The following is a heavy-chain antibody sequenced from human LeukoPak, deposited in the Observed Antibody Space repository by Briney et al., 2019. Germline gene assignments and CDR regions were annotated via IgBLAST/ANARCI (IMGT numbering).Heavy chain of an antibody. Sequence: GESLKISCKASGYSFPNYWIAWVRQIPEKGLEWMGIIYPGDSDTRYSPSFQGQVTISADKSISTAYLQWNSLKTSDTAMYYCARRDGGDSRWFDPWGQGTLVTVSS. D-gene: IGHD4-23*01. V-gene: IGHV5-51*01. CDR2: IYPGDSDT. CDR3: ARRDGGDSRWFDP. J-gene: IGHJ5*02. CDR1: GYSFPNYW.